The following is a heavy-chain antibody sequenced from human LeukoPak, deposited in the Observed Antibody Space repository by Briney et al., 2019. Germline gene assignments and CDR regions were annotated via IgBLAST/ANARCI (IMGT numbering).Heavy chain of an antibody. V-gene: IGHV2-5*02. D-gene: IGHD3-10*01. Sequence: SGPTLLKPTQTLTLTCTFSGFSLSTRAVGVGWIRQPPGKALEWLSLIYWDDDKRYSPSLKSRLTITKDTSKNQVVLIMTNMDPVDTATYYCAHHYGLGSYFDYWGQGTLVTVSS. CDR1: GFSLSTRAVG. CDR3: AHHYGLGSYFDY. CDR2: IYWDDDK. J-gene: IGHJ4*02.